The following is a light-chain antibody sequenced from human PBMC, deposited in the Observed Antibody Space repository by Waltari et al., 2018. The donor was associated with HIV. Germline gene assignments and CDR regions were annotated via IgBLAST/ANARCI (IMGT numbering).Light chain of an antibody. Sequence: SSELTQDPGVSVALGQTLKITCPGGSLRPYYANWYQQQPGQAPLLVRYGKNVRPSGVPDRFSGSSSGSTTYVIISGALAEDEADYYCQSRDSSRYSYVCGGGTQGTVL. CDR3: QSRDSSRYSYV. J-gene: IGLJ1*01. CDR1: SLRPYY. V-gene: IGLV3-19*01. CDR2: GKN.